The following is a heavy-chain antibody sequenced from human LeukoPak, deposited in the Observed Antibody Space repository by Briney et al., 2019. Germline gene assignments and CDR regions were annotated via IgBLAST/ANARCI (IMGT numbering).Heavy chain of an antibody. D-gene: IGHD6-6*01. Sequence: GGSLRLSCAASGFTFSSYAMSWVRQAPGKGLEWVSAISGSGGSTYYADSVKGRFTISRDNSKNALYLQMNSPRAEDTAVYYCAKDQGIAARPRWFDPWGQGTLVTVSS. CDR3: AKDQGIAARPRWFDP. CDR1: GFTFSSYA. CDR2: ISGSGGST. J-gene: IGHJ5*02. V-gene: IGHV3-23*01.